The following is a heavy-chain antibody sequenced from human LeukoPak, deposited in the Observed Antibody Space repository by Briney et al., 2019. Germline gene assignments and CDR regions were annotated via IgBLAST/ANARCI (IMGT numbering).Heavy chain of an antibody. Sequence: PGRSLRLSCAASGFTFSSYGMHWVRQAPGKGLEWVAVIWYDGSNKYYADSVKGRFTISRDNSKNTLYLQMNSLRAEDTAVYYCARDGTYYDFWSGYYRYWGQGTLVTVSS. CDR2: IWYDGSNK. CDR3: ARDGTYYDFWSGYYRY. J-gene: IGHJ4*02. V-gene: IGHV3-33*01. D-gene: IGHD3-3*01. CDR1: GFTFSSYG.